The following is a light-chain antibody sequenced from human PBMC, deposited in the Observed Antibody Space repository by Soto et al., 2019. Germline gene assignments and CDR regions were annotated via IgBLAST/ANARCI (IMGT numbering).Light chain of an antibody. V-gene: IGKV3-15*01. J-gene: IGKJ1*01. CDR3: QQYNNWWT. CDR1: QSVSSS. CDR2: GAS. Sequence: EIMMTQSPAPLSVSPGERATLSCRASQSVSSSLAWYQQKPGQAPRLLIYGASTRATGIPARFSGSGSGTEFTLTINSLQSEEFAVYYCQQYNNWWTFGQGTKVEIK.